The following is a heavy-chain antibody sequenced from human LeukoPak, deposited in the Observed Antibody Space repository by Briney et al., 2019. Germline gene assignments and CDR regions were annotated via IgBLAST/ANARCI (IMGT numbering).Heavy chain of an antibody. CDR3: ASGSLASYFDH. J-gene: IGHJ4*02. CDR1: GYTFTGYY. Sequence: ASVKVSCKASGYTFTGYYMHWVRQAPGQGLEWLGWINLDSGGTNSAQKFQGRVTMTRDTSISTAYMEVRSLRSDDTAVYYCASGSLASYFDHWGQGTLVTVSS. D-gene: IGHD3-16*01. CDR2: INLDSGGT. V-gene: IGHV1-2*02.